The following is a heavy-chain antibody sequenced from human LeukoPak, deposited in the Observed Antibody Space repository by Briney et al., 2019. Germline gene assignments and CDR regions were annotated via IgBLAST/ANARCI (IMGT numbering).Heavy chain of an antibody. D-gene: IGHD1-14*01. J-gene: IGHJ3*02. Sequence: PSETLSLTCTVSGGSISTSYYYWGWIRQPPGKGLEWIGYMYYSGRTTYNPSLKSRVTISLETSKDQFSLKLNSVTAADTAVYYCARERFITSEGDALDIWGQGTMVSVSS. V-gene: IGHV4-61*01. CDR3: ARERFITSEGDALDI. CDR2: MYYSGRT. CDR1: GGSISTSYYY.